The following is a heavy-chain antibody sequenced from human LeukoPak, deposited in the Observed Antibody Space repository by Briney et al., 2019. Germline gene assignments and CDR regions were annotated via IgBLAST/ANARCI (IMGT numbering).Heavy chain of an antibody. J-gene: IGHJ4*02. V-gene: IGHV4-31*03. D-gene: IGHD3-10*01. CDR3: ARGGNRFGGFYFDY. CDR1: ADSLSSGGHY. CDR2: IHHSGSS. Sequence: SQTLSLTCTVSADSLSSGGHYWAWIRQLPGKGLESIGFIHHSGSSRHNPSLRDRVAISVDASRKQFALRLSSVTAADTAIYYCARGGNRFGGFYFDYWGQGIQVIVSS.